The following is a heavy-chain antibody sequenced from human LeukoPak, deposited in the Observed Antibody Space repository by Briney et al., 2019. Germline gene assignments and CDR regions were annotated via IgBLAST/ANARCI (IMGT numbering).Heavy chain of an antibody. J-gene: IGHJ4*02. CDR1: GFTFSSYA. D-gene: IGHD6-13*01. Sequence: GGSLRLSCAASGFTFSSYAMSWVRQAPGKGLEWVSVISGSGGSTYCADSVKGRFTISRDNSENTLYLQMNSLRAEDTAVYYCAKSIPAAGTVYWGQGTLVTVSS. CDR3: AKSIPAAGTVY. CDR2: ISGSGGST. V-gene: IGHV3-23*01.